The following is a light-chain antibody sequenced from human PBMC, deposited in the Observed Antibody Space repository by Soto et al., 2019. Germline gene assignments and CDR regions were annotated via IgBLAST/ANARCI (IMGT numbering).Light chain of an antibody. CDR3: QQRSNGPAYT. CDR2: DAF. J-gene: IGKJ2*01. V-gene: IGKV3-11*01. CDR1: QSVSSH. Sequence: EVVLTQSPATLSLSPGERATLSCRASQSVSSHLAWYQQKPGQAPRLLIYDAFNRATGIPGRFSGSGSGTDFTLTISSLEPEDFAVYFCQQRSNGPAYTFGQGTRLDIK.